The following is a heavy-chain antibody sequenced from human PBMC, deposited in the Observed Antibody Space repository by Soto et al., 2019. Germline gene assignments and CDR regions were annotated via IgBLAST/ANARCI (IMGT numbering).Heavy chain of an antibody. Sequence: GGSLRLSCSASGFTFSSYAMHWVRQAPGKGLEYVSAISSNGGSTYYADSVKGRFTISRDNSKNTLYLQMSSLRAEDTAVYYCVKGPAYDILTGVWFDPWGQGTLVTVSS. CDR3: VKGPAYDILTGVWFDP. CDR2: ISSNGGST. D-gene: IGHD3-9*01. J-gene: IGHJ5*02. V-gene: IGHV3-64D*06. CDR1: GFTFSSYA.